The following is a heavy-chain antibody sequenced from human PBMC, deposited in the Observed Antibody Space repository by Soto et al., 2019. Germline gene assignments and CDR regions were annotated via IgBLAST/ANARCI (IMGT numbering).Heavy chain of an antibody. D-gene: IGHD1-26*01. Sequence: ASVKVSCKASGYTFTGYYMHWVRQAPGQGLEWMGWINPNSGGTNYAQKFQGRVTMTRDTSISTAYMELSRLRSDDTAVYYCARVPIVGVTIYGMDVWGQGTTVTVSS. CDR2: INPNSGGT. CDR3: ARVPIVGVTIYGMDV. J-gene: IGHJ6*02. V-gene: IGHV1-2*02. CDR1: GYTFTGYY.